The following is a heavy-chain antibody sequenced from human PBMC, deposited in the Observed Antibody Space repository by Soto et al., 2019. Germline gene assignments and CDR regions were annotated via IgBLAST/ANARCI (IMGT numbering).Heavy chain of an antibody. CDR2: ISYDGSNK. V-gene: IGHV3-30*18. CDR3: AKEGKSEWLARIFDY. D-gene: IGHD6-19*01. CDR1: GFTFSSYG. J-gene: IGHJ4*02. Sequence: PGGSLRLSCAASGFTFSSYGMHWVRQAPGKGLEWVAVISYDGSNKYYADSVKGRFTISRDNSKNTLYLQMNSLRAEDTAVYYCAKEGKSEWLARIFDYWGQGTLVTVSS.